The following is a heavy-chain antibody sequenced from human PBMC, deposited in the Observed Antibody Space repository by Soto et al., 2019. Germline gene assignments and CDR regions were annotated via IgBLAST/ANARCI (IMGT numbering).Heavy chain of an antibody. CDR2: ISAYNGNT. V-gene: IGHV1-18*01. J-gene: IGHJ3*02. Sequence: ASVKDSCTASGYTFTSYGMSWVRQAPGQGLEWMGWISAYNGNTNYAQKLQGRVTMTTDTSTSTAYMELRSLRSDDTAVYYCARDYSSSWYGAFDIWGQGTMVTVSS. CDR3: ARDYSSSWYGAFDI. D-gene: IGHD6-13*01. CDR1: GYTFTSYG.